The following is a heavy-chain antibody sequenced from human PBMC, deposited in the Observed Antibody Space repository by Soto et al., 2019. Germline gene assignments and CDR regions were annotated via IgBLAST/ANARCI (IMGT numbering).Heavy chain of an antibody. J-gene: IGHJ4*02. V-gene: IGHV4-39*07. CDR1: GGSIRSSSYY. CDR3: ARSIVVVPAAIPTRGYVDY. Sequence: PSETLSLTCTVSGGSIRSSSYYWGWNRQPPGKGLEWIGSIYYSGSTYYNPSLKSRVTISVDTSKNQFSLKLSSVTAADTAVYYCARSIVVVPAAIPTRGYVDYWGQGTLVTVSS. CDR2: IYYSGST. D-gene: IGHD2-2*01.